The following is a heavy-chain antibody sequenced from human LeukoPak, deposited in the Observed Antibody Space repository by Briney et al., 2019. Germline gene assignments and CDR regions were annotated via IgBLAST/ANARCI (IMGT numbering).Heavy chain of an antibody. Sequence: SETLSLTCTVSGGSISTYYWSWIRQPPGKGLEWIGYVYYSGITNYNPSLKSRVTISLDTSKYQFSLMLSSVTAADTAVYFCARGERRDGYTFAYWGQGTLVTVSS. CDR1: GGSISTYY. CDR3: ARGERRDGYTFAY. D-gene: IGHD5-24*01. V-gene: IGHV4-59*01. J-gene: IGHJ4*02. CDR2: VYYSGIT.